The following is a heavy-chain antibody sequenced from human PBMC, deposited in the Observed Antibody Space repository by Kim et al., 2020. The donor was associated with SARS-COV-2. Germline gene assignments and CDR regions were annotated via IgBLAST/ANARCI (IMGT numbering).Heavy chain of an antibody. CDR2: ITAYKGNA. J-gene: IGHJ4*02. CDR1: GYSFNSYG. V-gene: IGHV1-18*01. CDR3: ARVMITFGGLIVSPFDY. Sequence: ASVKVSCEASGYSFNSYGISWVRQAPGQGLEWMGRITAYKGNANYAQKFQGRVTMTTDTSSSTSYMEPRSLRSDDTAVYYCARVMITFGGLIVSPFDYWGQGTLVTVSS. D-gene: IGHD3-16*02.